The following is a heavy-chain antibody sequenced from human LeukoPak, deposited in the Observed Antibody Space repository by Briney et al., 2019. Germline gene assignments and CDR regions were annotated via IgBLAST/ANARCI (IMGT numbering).Heavy chain of an antibody. Sequence: PGGSLRLSCAASGFTFSSYAMSWVRQAPGKGLEWVSAISGSGGSTYYADSVKGRITIARDNSKNTLYLQMNSLRAEDTALYYCARGGVQGVFDYWGQGILVTVSS. V-gene: IGHV3-23*01. CDR3: ARGGVQGVFDY. CDR1: GFTFSSYA. CDR2: ISGSGGST. D-gene: IGHD3-10*01. J-gene: IGHJ4*02.